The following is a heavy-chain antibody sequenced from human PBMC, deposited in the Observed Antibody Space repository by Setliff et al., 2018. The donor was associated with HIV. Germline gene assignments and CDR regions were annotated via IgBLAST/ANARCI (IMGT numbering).Heavy chain of an antibody. CDR3: ARSKYYGSGSTYYYGMDV. Sequence: SVKVSCKASGFTFTSSAMQWVRQARGQRLEWIGWIVVGSGNTNYAQKFQERVTITRDMSTSTAYMELSSLRSEYTAVYYCARSKYYGSGSTYYYGMDVWGQGTTVTVSS. V-gene: IGHV1-58*02. J-gene: IGHJ6*02. D-gene: IGHD3-10*01. CDR1: GFTFTSSA. CDR2: IVVGSGNT.